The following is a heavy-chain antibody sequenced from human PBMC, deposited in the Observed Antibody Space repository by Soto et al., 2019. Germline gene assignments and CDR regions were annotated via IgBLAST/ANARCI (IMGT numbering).Heavy chain of an antibody. CDR2: INHSGST. V-gene: IGHV4-34*01. CDR3: ARGSGGSDDVTHAFDI. CDR1: GGSFSGYY. J-gene: IGHJ3*02. D-gene: IGHD3-16*01. Sequence: SETLSLTCAVYGGSFSGYYWSWIRQPPGKGLEWIGEINHSGSTNYNPSLKSRVTISVDTSKNQFSLKLSSVTAADTAVYYCARGSGGSDDVTHAFDIWGQGTMVTVSS.